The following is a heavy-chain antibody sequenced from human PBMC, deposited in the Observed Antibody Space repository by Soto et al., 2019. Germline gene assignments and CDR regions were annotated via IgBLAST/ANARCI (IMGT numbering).Heavy chain of an antibody. V-gene: IGHV3-23*01. D-gene: IGHD5-18*01. CDR1: GLTFSSYG. CDR2: ISGSGGST. CDR3: AKEGWLHHSFDS. J-gene: IGHJ4*02. Sequence: WSSLRLSCAASGLTFSSYGMRWVRQAPGTGLEWVSGISGSGGSTSYADSVQGRFTISRDNSKYTLHLQMNSLRAEDTAVYYCAKEGWLHHSFDSWGQGTLDTVSS.